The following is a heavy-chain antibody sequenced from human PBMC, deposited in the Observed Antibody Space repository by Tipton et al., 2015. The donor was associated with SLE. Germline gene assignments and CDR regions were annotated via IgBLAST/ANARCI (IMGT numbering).Heavy chain of an antibody. CDR3: ARASSDDDFWSDYYYYYYYMDV. V-gene: IGHV4-39*07. J-gene: IGHJ6*03. CDR1: GGSISRSDYY. CDR2: IHSSGNT. D-gene: IGHD3-3*01. Sequence: TLSLTCTVSGGSISRSDYYWGWIRQSPGKGLEWIGSIHSSGNTYYKSSLKSRVTISVDTWKNQFSLRLSSVTAADTALYYCARASSDDDFWSDYYYYYYYMDVWGKGTTVTVSS.